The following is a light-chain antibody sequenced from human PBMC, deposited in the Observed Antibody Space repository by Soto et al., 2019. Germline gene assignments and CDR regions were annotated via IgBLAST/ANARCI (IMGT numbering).Light chain of an antibody. CDR2: SNN. CDR3: AAWGNSLDSYV. J-gene: IGLJ1*01. V-gene: IGLV1-44*01. Sequence: SVLTHPPSASRAPGPRVTIACSGSSFNTGSNTVDRNQQLPGTAPKLLIYSNNQRPSGVPDGFAGSKSGTSASLAIRRLHPADEADYSCAAWGNSLDSYVIGTGAQVT. CDR1: SFNTGSNT.